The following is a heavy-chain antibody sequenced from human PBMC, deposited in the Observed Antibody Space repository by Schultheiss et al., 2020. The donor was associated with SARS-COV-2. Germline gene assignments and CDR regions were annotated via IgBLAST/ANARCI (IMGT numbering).Heavy chain of an antibody. V-gene: IGHV3-21*01. J-gene: IGHJ4*02. Sequence: GASLKISCAASGFTFSSYSMNWVRQAPGKGLEWVSSISSSSSYIYYADSVKGRFTISRDNAKNSLYLQMNSLRAEDTAVYYCARAGRGGDWSRTLGYWGQGTLVTVSS. CDR2: ISSSSSYI. CDR1: GFTFSSYS. D-gene: IGHD2-21*02. CDR3: ARAGRGGDWSRTLGY.